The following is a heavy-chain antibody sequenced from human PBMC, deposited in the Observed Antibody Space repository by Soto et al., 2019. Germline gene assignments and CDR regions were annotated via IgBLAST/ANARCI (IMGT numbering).Heavy chain of an antibody. V-gene: IGHV4-34*01. D-gene: IGHD3-9*01. CDR2: INHSGST. Sequence: SETLSLTSSVYGGSISGCYWSWIRQPPGKGLEWIGEINHSGSTNYNPSLKSRVTISVDTSKNQFSLKLSSVTAADTAVYYCALRYFDWLLSAYGMDVWGQGNTVTGSS. J-gene: IGHJ6*02. CDR1: GGSISGCY. CDR3: ALRYFDWLLSAYGMDV.